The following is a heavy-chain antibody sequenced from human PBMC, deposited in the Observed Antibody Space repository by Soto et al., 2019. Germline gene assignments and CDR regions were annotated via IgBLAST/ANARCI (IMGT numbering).Heavy chain of an antibody. V-gene: IGHV3-9*01. CDR1: GLSFDDYA. Sequence: EVQLVESGGGLVQPGRSLRLSCAASGLSFDDYAMHWVRQGPGTGLEWVSGISWNSGNIGYEDSVKGRFTISRDNAKNSRDLQMNSLRAEDTALYYCAKLEGAFDIWGQATMVTVSS. CDR3: AKLEGAFDI. J-gene: IGHJ3*02. CDR2: ISWNSGNI.